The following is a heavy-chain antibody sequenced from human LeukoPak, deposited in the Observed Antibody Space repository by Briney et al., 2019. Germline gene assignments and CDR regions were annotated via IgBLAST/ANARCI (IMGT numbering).Heavy chain of an antibody. CDR1: GFTFSSRDW. CDR2: IKQDGSEK. CDR3: ARNAYRSSWYLDY. Sequence: GGSLRLSCVASGFTFSSRDWMTWVRQAPGKGLEWVANIKQDGSEKNYVDSVKGRFTISRDNAKNSVDLQMNSLRAEDTAVYYCARNAYRSSWYLDYWGQGTLVTVSS. D-gene: IGHD6-13*01. J-gene: IGHJ4*02. V-gene: IGHV3-7*01.